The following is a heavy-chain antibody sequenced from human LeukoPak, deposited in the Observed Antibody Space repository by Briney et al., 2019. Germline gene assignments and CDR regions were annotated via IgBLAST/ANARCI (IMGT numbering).Heavy chain of an antibody. D-gene: IGHD3-16*01. J-gene: IGHJ4*02. CDR2: ISSSSSYI. CDR3: ARRKSWGPIDY. Sequence: GGSLRLSCAASGFTFSSYSMNWVRQAPGKGLEWVSSISSSSSYIYYADSVKGRFTISRDNAKNSLYLQMNSLRAEDTAVYYCARRKSWGPIDYWGQGTLVTVSS. V-gene: IGHV3-21*01. CDR1: GFTFSSYS.